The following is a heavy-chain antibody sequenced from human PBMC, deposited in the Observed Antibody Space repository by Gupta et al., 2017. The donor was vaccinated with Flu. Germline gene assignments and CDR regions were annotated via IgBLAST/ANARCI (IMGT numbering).Heavy chain of an antibody. D-gene: IGHD6-19*01. Sequence: EVQLVETGGGLIQPGGSLRLSCAASGFPVSSNYMSWVRQSPGKGLEWVSGIYSGGSTYYADSMKGRFTISRDNSKNTLYLQMNSLRAEDTAVYYCARDGGSSGWYGGNWFDPWGQGTLVTVSS. CDR1: GFPVSSNY. V-gene: IGHV3-53*02. CDR2: IYSGGST. J-gene: IGHJ5*02. CDR3: ARDGGSSGWYGGNWFDP.